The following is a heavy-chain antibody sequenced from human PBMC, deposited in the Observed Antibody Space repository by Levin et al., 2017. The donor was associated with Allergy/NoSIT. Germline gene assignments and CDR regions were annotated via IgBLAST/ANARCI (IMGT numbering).Heavy chain of an antibody. V-gene: IGHV4-61*01. CDR3: ARNRIIVSGGNDYYYGMDV. D-gene: IGHD5/OR15-5a*01. J-gene: IGHJ6*02. CDR2: INYLFVT. Sequence: SYTLSLTFSFSFFSFIIFTYYFIFILLPPFKLLYFIFYINYLFVTKYNPSLNSRVTISVDTSKNEFSLKVTSVTAADTAVYYCARNRIIVSGGNDYYYGMDVWGQGTTVTVSS. CDR1: FFSFIIFTYY.